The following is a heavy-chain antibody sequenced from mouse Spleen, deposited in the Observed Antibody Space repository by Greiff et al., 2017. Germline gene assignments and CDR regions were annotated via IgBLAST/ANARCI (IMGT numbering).Heavy chain of an antibody. CDR3: ALKRVIYYYGSMDY. D-gene: IGHD1-1*01. Sequence: QVQLQQPGAELVKPGASVKMSCKASGYTFTSYWITWVKQRPGQGLEWIGDIYPGSGSTNYNEKFKSKATLTVDTSSSTAYMQLSSLTSEDSAVYYCALKRVIYYYGSMDYWGQGTSVTVSS. V-gene: IGHV1-55*01. J-gene: IGHJ4*01. CDR2: IYPGSGST. CDR1: GYTFTSYW.